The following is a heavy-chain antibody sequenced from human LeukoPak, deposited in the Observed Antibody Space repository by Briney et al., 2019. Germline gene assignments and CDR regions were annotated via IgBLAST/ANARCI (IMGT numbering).Heavy chain of an antibody. J-gene: IGHJ4*02. CDR1: GYTFSAYY. Sequence: GASVKVSCKASGYTFSAYYMHWLRPPPGQGLEWMGWINPNSGGTYYEQKFRGRVTMTRDTSISTAYIELSSLRSDDTAVYYCGRGPFDNWGQGTLVTVSS. CDR3: GRGPFDN. CDR2: INPNSGGT. V-gene: IGHV1-2*02.